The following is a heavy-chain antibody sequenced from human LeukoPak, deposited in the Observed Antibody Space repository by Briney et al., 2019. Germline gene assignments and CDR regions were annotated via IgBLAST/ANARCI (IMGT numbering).Heavy chain of an antibody. J-gene: IGHJ4*02. Sequence: PGGSLRLSCAASGFPFSSYGMHWVRQAPGKGPEWVAVISHDGSNKYYEDSVKGRFTISRDNSKNTLYLQMNSLSAEDTAVYYCTRDKGSVTDFDYWGQGTLVTVSS. V-gene: IGHV3-30*03. CDR1: GFPFSSYG. CDR3: TRDKGSVTDFDY. CDR2: ISHDGSNK. D-gene: IGHD2-21*02.